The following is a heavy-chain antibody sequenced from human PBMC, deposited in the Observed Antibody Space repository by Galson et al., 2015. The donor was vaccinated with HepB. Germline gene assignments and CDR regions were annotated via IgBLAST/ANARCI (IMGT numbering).Heavy chain of an antibody. CDR3: AKGIAVAGPGYDYYYGMDV. Sequence: SLRLSCAASGFTFSSYGMHWVRQAPGKGLEWVAVISYDGSNKYYADSMKGRFTISRDNSKNTLYLQVNSLRAEDTAVYYCAKGIAVAGPGYDYYYGMDVWGQGTTVTVSS. CDR1: GFTFSSYG. D-gene: IGHD6-19*01. CDR2: ISYDGSNK. J-gene: IGHJ6*02. V-gene: IGHV3-30*18.